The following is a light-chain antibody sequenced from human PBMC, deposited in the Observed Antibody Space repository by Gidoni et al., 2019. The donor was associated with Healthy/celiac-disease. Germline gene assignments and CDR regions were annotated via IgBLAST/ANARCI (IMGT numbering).Light chain of an antibody. J-gene: IGLJ2*01. V-gene: IGLV6-57*04. CDR1: SGSIASNY. CDR3: QSYDSSNQDVV. Sequence: NFMLTQPHSVSESPGKTVTISWTRSSGSIASNYVQRYQQRPGSAPTTVIYEDNQRPSGVPDRFSGSTDSSSNSASLTISGLKTEDEADYYCQSYDSSNQDVVFGGGTKLTVL. CDR2: EDN.